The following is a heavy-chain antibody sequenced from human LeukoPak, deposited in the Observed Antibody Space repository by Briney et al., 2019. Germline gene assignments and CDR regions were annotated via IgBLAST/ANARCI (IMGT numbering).Heavy chain of an antibody. CDR1: GFTFSSYG. Sequence: GGSLRLSCAASGFTFSSYGMHWVRQAPGKGLEWVAVVSYDGSNKYYADSVKGRFTISRDNSKNTLYLQMNSLRAEDTAVYYCAKLIAAAGTNYWGQGTLVTVSS. V-gene: IGHV3-30*18. CDR3: AKLIAAAGTNY. J-gene: IGHJ4*02. CDR2: VSYDGSNK. D-gene: IGHD6-13*01.